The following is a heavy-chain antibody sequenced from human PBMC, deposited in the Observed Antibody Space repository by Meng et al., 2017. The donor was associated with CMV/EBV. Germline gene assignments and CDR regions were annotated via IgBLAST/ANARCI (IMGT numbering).Heavy chain of an antibody. CDR3: ARGPVGYCSSTSCYTVPEYFQH. V-gene: IGHV1-2*02. CDR1: GYTFTGYY. CDR2: INPNSGGT. D-gene: IGHD2-2*02. J-gene: IGHJ1*01. Sequence: ASVKVSCKASGYTFTGYYMHWVRQAPGQGLEWMGWINPNSGGTNYAQKFQGRVTITADKSTSTAYMELSSLRSEDTAVYYCARGPVGYCSSTSCYTVPEYFQHWGQGTLVTVSS.